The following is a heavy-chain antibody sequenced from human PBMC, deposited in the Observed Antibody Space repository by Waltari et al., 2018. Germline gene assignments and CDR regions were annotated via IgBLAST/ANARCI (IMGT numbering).Heavy chain of an antibody. V-gene: IGHV1-69*01. J-gene: IGHJ6*02. CDR2: IILILGKA. D-gene: IGHD5-12*01. Sequence: QVQLVQSVAEVKKPVSSVKVSCKASGVTFSSYAISWVRPAPGQGLEWMGGIILILGKANYEQKLQGRVTLTADESTSTAYMELISLRSEDTDVYYCARVVGYNYRYYYYGMDVWGQGTTVTVSS. CDR1: GVTFSSYA. CDR3: ARVVGYNYRYYYYGMDV.